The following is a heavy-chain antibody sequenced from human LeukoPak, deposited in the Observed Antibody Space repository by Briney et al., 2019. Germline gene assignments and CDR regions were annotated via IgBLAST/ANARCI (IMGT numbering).Heavy chain of an antibody. CDR2: IYFSGSL. CDR3: ARLEITGAFDI. J-gene: IGHJ3*02. CDR1: GASIRSGDHY. Sequence: PSQTLSLTCNVSGASIRSGDHYWSWLRQPPGKGLEWIGYIYFSGSLYYSPSLKGRLTISVDTSKNQFSLKLSSVTAADTAVYYCARLEITGAFDIWGQGTMVTVSS. V-gene: IGHV4-30-4*01. D-gene: IGHD1-1*01.